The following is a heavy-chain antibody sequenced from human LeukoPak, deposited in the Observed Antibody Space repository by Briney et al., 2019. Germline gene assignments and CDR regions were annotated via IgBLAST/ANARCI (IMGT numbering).Heavy chain of an antibody. D-gene: IGHD2-2*01. CDR2: INHSGST. CDR1: GGSFSGYY. J-gene: IGHJ6*03. Sequence: SETLSLTCAVYGGSFSGYYWSWIRQPPGKGLEWIGEINHSGSTNYNPSLKSRVTISVDASKNQFSLKLSSVTAADTAVYYCARGPGHIVVVPQPGVKYYYMDVWGKGTTVTVSS. CDR3: ARGPGHIVVVPQPGVKYYYMDV. V-gene: IGHV4-34*01.